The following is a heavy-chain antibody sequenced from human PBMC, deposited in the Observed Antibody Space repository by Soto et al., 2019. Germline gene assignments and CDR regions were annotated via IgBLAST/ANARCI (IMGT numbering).Heavy chain of an antibody. CDR2: ISYDGSNK. CDR1: GFTFSSYG. CDR3: AKVRGSGYDFDY. V-gene: IGHV3-30*18. Sequence: QVQLVESGGGVVQPGRSLRLSCAASGFTFSSYGMHWVRQAPGKGLEWVAVISYDGSNKYYADSVKGRFTISRGNSKNTLYLQMNSLRAEDTAVYYCAKVRGSGYDFDYWGQGTLVTVSS. D-gene: IGHD5-12*01. J-gene: IGHJ4*02.